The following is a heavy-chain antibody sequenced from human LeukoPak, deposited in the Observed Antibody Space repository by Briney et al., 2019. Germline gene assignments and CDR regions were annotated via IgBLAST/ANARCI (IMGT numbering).Heavy chain of an antibody. CDR3: ARGGGITQIPFDY. J-gene: IGHJ4*02. D-gene: IGHD3-10*01. V-gene: IGHV1-2*02. CDR2: INPNSGGT. Sequence: ASVKVSCKASGYTFTGYYMHWVRQDPGQGLEWLGWINPNSGGTNYAQKFQGRVTMTRDTSISTAYMELSRLRSDDTAVYYCARGGGITQIPFDYWGQGTLVTVSS. CDR1: GYTFTGYY.